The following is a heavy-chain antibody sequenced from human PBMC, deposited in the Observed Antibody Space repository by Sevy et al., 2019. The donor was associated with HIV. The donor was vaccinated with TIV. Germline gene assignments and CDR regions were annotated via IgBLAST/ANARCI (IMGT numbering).Heavy chain of an antibody. CDR1: GFTFSSYE. Sequence: GGSLRLSCAASGFTFSSYEMNWVRQAPGKGLEWVSYISSSGSTIYYAYSVKGRFTISRDNAKNSLYLQMNSLRAEDTAVYYCARPSRQLEQRDAFDIWGQGTMVTVSS. CDR3: ARPSRQLEQRDAFDI. CDR2: ISSSGSTI. J-gene: IGHJ3*02. V-gene: IGHV3-48*03. D-gene: IGHD6-13*01.